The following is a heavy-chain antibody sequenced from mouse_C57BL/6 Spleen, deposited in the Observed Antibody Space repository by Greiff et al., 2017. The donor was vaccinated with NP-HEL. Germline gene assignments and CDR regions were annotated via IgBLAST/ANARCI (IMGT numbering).Heavy chain of an antibody. Sequence: EVKVEESGGGLVKPGGSLKLSCAASGFTFSSYAMSWVRQTPEKRLEWVATISDGGSYTYYPDNVKGRFTISRDNAKNNLYLQMSHLKSEDTAMYYCAREVLDSSVYFDYWGQGTTLTVSS. J-gene: IGHJ2*01. D-gene: IGHD3-2*02. CDR1: GFTFSSYA. CDR3: AREVLDSSVYFDY. CDR2: ISDGGSYT. V-gene: IGHV5-4*01.